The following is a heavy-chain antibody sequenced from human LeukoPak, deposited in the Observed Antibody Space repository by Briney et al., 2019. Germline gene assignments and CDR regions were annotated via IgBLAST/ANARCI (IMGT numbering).Heavy chain of an antibody. J-gene: IGHJ6*03. V-gene: IGHV4-4*07. CDR2: IYTSGST. D-gene: IGHD2-2*02. CDR3: ARESCSSTSCYRTAYYYYYYMGV. CDR1: GGSISSYY. Sequence: SETLSLTCTVSGGSISSYYWSWIRQPAGKGLKWIGRIYTSGSTNYNPSLKSRVTMSVDTSKNQFSLKLSSVTAADTAVYYCARESCSSTSCYRTAYYYYYYMGVWGKGTTVTVSS.